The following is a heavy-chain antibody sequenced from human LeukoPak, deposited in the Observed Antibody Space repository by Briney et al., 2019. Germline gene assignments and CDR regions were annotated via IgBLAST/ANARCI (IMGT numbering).Heavy chain of an antibody. J-gene: IGHJ4*02. CDR1: GFTVKNNY. Sequence: GGSLRLSCGASGFTVKNNYMNWVRQAPGKGLEWVSGIYGDGSTYYADSVKGRFTISRDSSKNTLYLQMTSLRAEDTAVYYCAIGSYCSGGSCYPLFDYWGRGTLVTVSS. D-gene: IGHD2-15*01. V-gene: IGHV3-53*01. CDR2: IYGDGST. CDR3: AIGSYCSGGSCYPLFDY.